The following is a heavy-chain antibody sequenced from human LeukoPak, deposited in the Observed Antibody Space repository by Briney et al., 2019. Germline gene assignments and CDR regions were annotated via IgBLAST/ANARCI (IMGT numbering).Heavy chain of an antibody. D-gene: IGHD2-15*01. CDR2: ISSSSSYI. Sequence: GGSLRLSCAASGFTFSNYSMNWVRQAPGKGLEWVSSISSSSSYIYYADSVKGRFTISRDNAKNSLYLQMNSLRAEDTAVYYCAREGGVVVADYWGQGTLVTVSS. J-gene: IGHJ4*02. CDR3: AREGGVVVADY. CDR1: GFTFSNYS. V-gene: IGHV3-21*01.